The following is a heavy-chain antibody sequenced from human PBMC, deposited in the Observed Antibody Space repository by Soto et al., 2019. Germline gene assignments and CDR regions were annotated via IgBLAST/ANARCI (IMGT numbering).Heavy chain of an antibody. V-gene: IGHV3-15*01. J-gene: IGHJ4*02. D-gene: IGHD5-12*01. CDR1: GFTLSNAC. CDR3: TTEWLHPALDD. Sequence: GGTIRLSCAASGFTLSNACRSWVRRDTSKGLEWVGRIKSKTDGGTTDYAARVKRRFTISRDDSKNTLYLQMNSMKTEDTAVYYCTTEWLHPALDDRGQGTLVTVAS. CDR2: IKSKTDGGTT.